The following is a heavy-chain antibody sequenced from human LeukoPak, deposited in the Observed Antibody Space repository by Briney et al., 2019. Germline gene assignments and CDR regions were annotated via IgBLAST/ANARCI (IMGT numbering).Heavy chain of an antibody. D-gene: IGHD5-12*01. J-gene: IGHJ4*02. Sequence: GGSLRLSCAASGFTFSSHWMTWVRQAPGKGLEWVANIRQDGGEKYYADSVKGRFTISRDNAENSVYLQMNSLRVEDTAVYFCARDYEHSGYDYLPLYWGQGTLVTVSS. CDR1: GFTFSSHW. CDR2: IRQDGGEK. CDR3: ARDYEHSGYDYLPLY. V-gene: IGHV3-7*01.